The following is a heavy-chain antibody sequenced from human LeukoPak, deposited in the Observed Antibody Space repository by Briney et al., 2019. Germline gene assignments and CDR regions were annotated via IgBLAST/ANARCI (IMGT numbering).Heavy chain of an antibody. CDR1: GFTVSSNY. D-gene: IGHD4-17*01. CDR3: ARGPDDYGDYVHDY. CDR2: IYSGGRT. V-gene: IGHV3-66*01. J-gene: IGHJ4*02. Sequence: AGGSLRLSCAASGFTVSSNYMGWVRQAPGKGLEWVSVIYSGGRTYYADSVKGRFTISRDNSKNTLYLQMNSLRAEDTAVYYCARGPDDYGDYVHDYWGQGTLVTVSS.